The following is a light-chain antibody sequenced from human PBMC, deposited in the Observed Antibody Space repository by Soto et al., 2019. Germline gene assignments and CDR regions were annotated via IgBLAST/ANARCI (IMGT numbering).Light chain of an antibody. J-gene: IGKJ1*01. CDR3: KQYNSYSRP. CDR2: DAS. CDR1: QSISSW. V-gene: IGKV1-5*01. Sequence: DIQMTQSPSTLSASVGDRVTITCRASQSISSWLAWYQQKPGKAPKLLIYDASSLESGVPSRFSGSGSGTEFTLTISSLQPDDFATYYCKQYNSYSRPFGQGTKVEIK.